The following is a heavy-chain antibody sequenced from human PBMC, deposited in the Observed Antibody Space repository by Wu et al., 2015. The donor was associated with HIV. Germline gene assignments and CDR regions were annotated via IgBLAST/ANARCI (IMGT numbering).Heavy chain of an antibody. Sequence: QVQLVQSGAEVNKPGSSVKVSCKASGGTFRNYAINWVRQAPGQGLEWVGRIIPSFETTNYAQQFLGRVTITADEFMTTAYMELPSLKSEDTAVYYCATGGFLWGSYRYKSPGRWGQGTLITVSS. CDR3: ATGGFLWGSYRYKSPGR. D-gene: IGHD3-16*02. J-gene: IGHJ4*02. V-gene: IGHV1-69*13. CDR2: IIPSFETT. CDR1: GGTFRNYA.